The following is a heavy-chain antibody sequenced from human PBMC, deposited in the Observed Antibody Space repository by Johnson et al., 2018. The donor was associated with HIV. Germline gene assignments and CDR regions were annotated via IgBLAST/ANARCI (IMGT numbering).Heavy chain of an antibody. Sequence: QVQLVESGGGVVQPGRSLRLSCAASKFTFRTYTMHWVRQAPGKGLEWVALISSDGYNKYYADSVKGRFTISRDNSKNTLYLQMNSLKAEDTAVYYCARALARGQWLPNGYIWGQGTLVTVSS. D-gene: IGHD6-19*01. CDR2: ISSDGYNK. V-gene: IGHV3-30*14. CDR3: ARALARGQWLPNGYI. CDR1: KFTFRTYT. J-gene: IGHJ3*02.